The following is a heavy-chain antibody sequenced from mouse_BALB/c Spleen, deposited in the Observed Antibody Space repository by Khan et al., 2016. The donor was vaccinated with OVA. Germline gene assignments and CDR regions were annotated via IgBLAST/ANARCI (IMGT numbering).Heavy chain of an antibody. Sequence: EVQLQQSGPELVKPGASVKMSCKASGYTFSSYDIHWVRQKPGQGLEWIGYINPYNDYTKFNEKFKGKATLTSDKSSSTAYMELSSLTSEDSAVFYCVRGVIGLHTWFAYWGQGTLVTLSA. V-gene: IGHV1S136*01. CDR2: INPYNDYT. J-gene: IGHJ3*01. CDR3: VRGVIGLHTWFAY. CDR1: GYTFSSYD. D-gene: IGHD3-1*01.